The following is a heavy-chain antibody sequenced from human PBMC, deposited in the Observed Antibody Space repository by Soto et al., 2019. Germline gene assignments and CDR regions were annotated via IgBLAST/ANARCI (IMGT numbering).Heavy chain of an antibody. CDR2: IYYSGST. CDR3: ARSQTTVTSYDY. CDR1: GGSISSSSYY. V-gene: IGHV4-39*01. J-gene: IGHJ4*02. Sequence: PSETLSLTCTVPGGSISSSSYYWGWIRQPPGKGLEWIGSIYYSGSTYYNPSLKSRVTISVDTSKNQFSLKLSSVTAAGTAVYYCARSQTTVTSYDYWGQGTLVTVSS. D-gene: IGHD4-17*01.